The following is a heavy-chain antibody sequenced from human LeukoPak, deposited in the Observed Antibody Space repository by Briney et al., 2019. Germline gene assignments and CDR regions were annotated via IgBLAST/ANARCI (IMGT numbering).Heavy chain of an antibody. CDR1: GFTVSSNY. CDR3: ARVHGAYPFDY. Sequence: PGGSLRLSCAASGFTVSSNYMSWLRQAPGKGLGWVSVIYSGGSTYYADSVRGRFTISRDNSKNTLYLQMNSLRAEDTAVYYCARVHGAYPFDYWGQGTLVTVSS. V-gene: IGHV3-53*01. J-gene: IGHJ4*02. D-gene: IGHD4/OR15-4a*01. CDR2: IYSGGST.